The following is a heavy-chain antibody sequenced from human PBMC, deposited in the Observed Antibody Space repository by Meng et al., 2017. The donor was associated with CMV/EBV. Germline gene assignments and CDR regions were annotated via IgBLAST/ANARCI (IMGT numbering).Heavy chain of an antibody. J-gene: IGHJ4*02. D-gene: IGHD2-21*02. Sequence: VQLWQSGAEVKKPGASVKVSGKASGYTFSSYGISWVRQAPGQGLEWMGWISGYNGQTKYAQKFQGRVTMTTDTPTSTAYMELRSLRSDDTAVYYCARAPIFSGGDCSHWGQGTLVTVSS. CDR1: GYTFSSYG. V-gene: IGHV1-18*01. CDR2: ISGYNGQT. CDR3: ARAPIFSGGDCSH.